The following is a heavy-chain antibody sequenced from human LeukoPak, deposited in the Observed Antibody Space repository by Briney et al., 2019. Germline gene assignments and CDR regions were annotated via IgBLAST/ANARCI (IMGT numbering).Heavy chain of an antibody. J-gene: IGHJ4*02. Sequence: GGSLRLSCAASGFTFSDHYMDWVRQAPGKGLEWVGRIRNKADSHTTEYAASVKGRFTISRDDSENSLYLQMNSLKTGDTAVYYCARASRYSGRYDFDYWGQGTLVTVSS. D-gene: IGHD1-26*01. CDR3: ARASRYSGRYDFDY. V-gene: IGHV3-72*01. CDR1: GFTFSDHY. CDR2: IRNKADSHTT.